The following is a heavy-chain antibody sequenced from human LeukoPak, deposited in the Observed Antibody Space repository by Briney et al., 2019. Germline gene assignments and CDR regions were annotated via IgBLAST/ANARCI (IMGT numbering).Heavy chain of an antibody. V-gene: IGHV1-69*05. CDR2: IIPIFGTA. J-gene: IGHJ4*02. D-gene: IGHD3-10*01. Sequence: GASVKVSCKACGGTFSSYAISWVRQAPGQGLEWMGRIIPIFGTANYAQKFQGRVTITTDESTSTAYMELSSLRSEDTAVYYCAREYYGSGSYFDYWGQGTLVTISS. CDR1: GGTFSSYA. CDR3: AREYYGSGSYFDY.